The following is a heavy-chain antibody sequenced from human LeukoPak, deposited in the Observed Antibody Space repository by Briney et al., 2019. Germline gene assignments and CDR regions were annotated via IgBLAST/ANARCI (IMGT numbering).Heavy chain of an antibody. J-gene: IGHJ6*02. V-gene: IGHV3-7*01. CDR2: IKQDGSEK. CDR3: AREQYCTNGVCYQYYYYYYGMDV. D-gene: IGHD2-8*01. CDR1: GFTFSSYW. Sequence: EGSMRLSCAASGFTFSSYWMSWVRQAPGKGLEWVANIKQDGSEKYYVDSVKGRFTISRDNAKNSLYLQMNSLRAEDTAVYYCAREQYCTNGVCYQYYYYYYGMDVWGQGTTVTVSS.